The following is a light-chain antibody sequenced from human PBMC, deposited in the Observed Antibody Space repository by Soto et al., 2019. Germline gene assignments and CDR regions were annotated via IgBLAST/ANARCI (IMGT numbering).Light chain of an antibody. CDR1: QSVSSNY. V-gene: IGKV3-20*01. CDR3: HHYGNAPPNT. J-gene: IGKJ2*01. CDR2: GAS. Sequence: EIVLTQSPGTLSLSPGERATLSCRASQSVSSNYLAWYQQRPGQAPRVLIYGASSRATGIPDRFSGSGSGTDFTLTISRLEPEDFAVYFCHHYGNAPPNTSGQGTKVEIK.